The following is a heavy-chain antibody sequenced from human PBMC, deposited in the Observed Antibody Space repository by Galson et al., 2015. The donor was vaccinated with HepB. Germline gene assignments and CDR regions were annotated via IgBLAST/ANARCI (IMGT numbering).Heavy chain of an antibody. V-gene: IGHV1-18*01. CDR3: ARDIKCATVVTPGPNFDY. CDR1: GYTFTSYG. Sequence: SVKVSCKASGYTFTSYGISWVRQAPGQGLEWMGWISAYNANTNYAQKLQGRVTMTTDTSTTTAYMELRSLRSDDTAVYYCARDIKCATVVTPGPNFDYWGQGTLVTVSS. J-gene: IGHJ4*02. CDR2: ISAYNANT. D-gene: IGHD4-23*01.